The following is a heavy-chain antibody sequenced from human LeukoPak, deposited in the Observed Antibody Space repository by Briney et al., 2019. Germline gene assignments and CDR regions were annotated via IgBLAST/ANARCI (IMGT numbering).Heavy chain of an antibody. Sequence: GGSLRLTCAASGFTFSSYAMSWVRQAPGKGLEWVSAISGSGGSTYYADSMKGRFTISRDNSKNTLYLQMNSLRAEDTAVYYCAKSYCSGGSCFSDYWGQGTLVTVSS. CDR2: ISGSGGST. J-gene: IGHJ4*02. D-gene: IGHD2-15*01. V-gene: IGHV3-23*01. CDR1: GFTFSSYA. CDR3: AKSYCSGGSCFSDY.